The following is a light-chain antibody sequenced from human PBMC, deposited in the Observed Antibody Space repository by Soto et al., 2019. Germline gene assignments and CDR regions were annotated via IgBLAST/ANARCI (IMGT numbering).Light chain of an antibody. CDR3: SSYTATNTYV. Sequence: QSALTQPASVSGSPGQSITISCTGTSSDVGAYDYVSWYQQHPGKAPKLMIYEVINRSSGVSYRFSGSKSGNTAVLTISGLQAEDDADYYCSSYTATNTYVFGTGTKLTVL. CDR2: EVI. V-gene: IGLV2-14*01. CDR1: SSDVGAYDY. J-gene: IGLJ1*01.